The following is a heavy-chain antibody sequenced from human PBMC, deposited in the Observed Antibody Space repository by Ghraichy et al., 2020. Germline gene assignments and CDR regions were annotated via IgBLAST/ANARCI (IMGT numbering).Heavy chain of an antibody. Sequence: GSLRLSCAASGFVFGTYGMHWVRQAPGKGLEWVAVIWYDGGDKYYADSVKGRFTVSRDNSENTLHLQMNNLKVEDTAVYYCARDSYGMDVWGQGTTVTVSS. V-gene: IGHV3-33*01. CDR2: IWYDGGDK. CDR3: ARDSYGMDV. CDR1: GFVFGTYG. J-gene: IGHJ6*02.